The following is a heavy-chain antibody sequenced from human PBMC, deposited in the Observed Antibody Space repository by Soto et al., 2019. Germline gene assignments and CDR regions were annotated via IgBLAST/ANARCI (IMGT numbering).Heavy chain of an antibody. J-gene: IGHJ4*02. CDR3: ARHGYYYDSSGYPSYYFDY. Sequence: SETLSLTCTVSGGSISSYYWSWIRQPPGKGLEWIGYIYYSGSTNYNPSLKSRVTISVDTSKNQFSLKLSSVTAADTAVYYCARHGYYYDSSGYPSYYFDYWGQGTLVTVSS. CDR1: GGSISSYY. V-gene: IGHV4-59*01. CDR2: IYYSGST. D-gene: IGHD3-22*01.